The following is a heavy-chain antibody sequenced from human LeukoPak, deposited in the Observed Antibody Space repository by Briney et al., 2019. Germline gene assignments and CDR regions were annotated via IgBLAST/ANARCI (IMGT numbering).Heavy chain of an antibody. CDR3: AKDHPDCRGTSCLLFDC. D-gene: IGHD2-2*01. CDR2: ISSSGGST. Sequence: PGGSLRLSCAASGFTFSSYAMSWVRQAPGKGLEWVSTISSSGGSTYYADSVKGRLTISRDNSKNTLYLQMNSLRAEDTAVYYCAKDHPDCRGTSCLLFDCWGQGTLVTVSS. V-gene: IGHV3-23*01. J-gene: IGHJ4*02. CDR1: GFTFSSYA.